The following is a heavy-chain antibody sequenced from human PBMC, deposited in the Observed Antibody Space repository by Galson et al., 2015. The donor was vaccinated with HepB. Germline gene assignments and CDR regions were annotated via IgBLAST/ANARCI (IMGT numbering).Heavy chain of an antibody. D-gene: IGHD6-19*01. Sequence: SVKVSCKASGYTFTSYGISWVRQAPGQGLEWMGWISAYNGNTNYAQKLQGRVTMTTDTSTSTAYMELRSLRSDDTAVYYCARDSSGWYGENDAFDIWDQGTMVTVSS. CDR2: ISAYNGNT. CDR3: ARDSSGWYGENDAFDI. J-gene: IGHJ3*02. V-gene: IGHV1-18*01. CDR1: GYTFTSYG.